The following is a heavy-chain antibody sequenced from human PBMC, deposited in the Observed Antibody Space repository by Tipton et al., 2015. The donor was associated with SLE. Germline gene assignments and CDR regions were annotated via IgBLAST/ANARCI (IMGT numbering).Heavy chain of an antibody. CDR1: GFTFSSYG. D-gene: IGHD1-26*01. CDR2: IRYDGSEK. Sequence: SLRLSCAASGFTFSSYGMYWVRQAPGKGLEWVAFIRYDGSEKYYADSAKGRFTISRDNSRNMLHLQMNSLRAEDTAVYYCAKDGMLEFSGSHHLDYWGQGTLVTVPS. V-gene: IGHV3-30*02. J-gene: IGHJ4*02. CDR3: AKDGMLEFSGSHHLDY.